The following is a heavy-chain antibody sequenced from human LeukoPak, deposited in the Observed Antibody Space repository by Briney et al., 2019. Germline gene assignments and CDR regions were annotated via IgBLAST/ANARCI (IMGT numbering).Heavy chain of an antibody. V-gene: IGHV4-38-2*01. Sequence: SETLSLTCAVSGYSISSGYYWAWIRQPPGKGLEWMGSIYYTGTTYYNPSLKSRVTLSVDTSKNQFSLKVNSVTAADTAVYYCASDLKWGQGTLVIVSS. CDR1: GYSISSGYY. J-gene: IGHJ4*02. CDR2: IYYTGTT. CDR3: ASDLK.